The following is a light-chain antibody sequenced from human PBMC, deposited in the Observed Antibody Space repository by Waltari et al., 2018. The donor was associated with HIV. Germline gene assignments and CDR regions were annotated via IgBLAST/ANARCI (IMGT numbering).Light chain of an antibody. Sequence: QSALTQPASVSGSPGQSLTISCTGTTSDLRNSHSVSWYQHHPGKAPKLIIYEVSNRPSGVSSRFSGSISGNTASLTISGLQAEDEGDYFCTSYISSSSPEFGGGTKVTVL. V-gene: IGLV2-14*01. CDR3: TSYISSSSPE. CDR2: EVS. J-gene: IGLJ3*02. CDR1: TSDLRNSHS.